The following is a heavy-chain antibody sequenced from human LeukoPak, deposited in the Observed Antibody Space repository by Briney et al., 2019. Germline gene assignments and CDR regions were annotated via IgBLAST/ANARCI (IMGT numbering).Heavy chain of an antibody. Sequence: ASVKVSCKASGYTFTGYYLHWVRQAPGQGLEWMGWLNPKTGDTRSAQKFQSRVTMTRDTSISTFNMELSRLTSDDTAVYYCARATAENDHWGQGTLVTVSS. V-gene: IGHV1-2*02. J-gene: IGHJ4*02. CDR1: GYTFTGYY. CDR3: ARATAENDH. D-gene: IGHD1-14*01. CDR2: LNPKTGDT.